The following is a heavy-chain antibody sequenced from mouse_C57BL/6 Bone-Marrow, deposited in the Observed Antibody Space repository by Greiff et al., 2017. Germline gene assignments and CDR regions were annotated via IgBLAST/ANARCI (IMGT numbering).Heavy chain of an antibody. D-gene: IGHD4-1*01. CDR1: GYTFTSYG. V-gene: IGHV1-81*01. J-gene: IGHJ3*01. Sequence: VKLQESGAELARPGASVKLSCKASGYTFTSYGISWVKQRTGQGLEWIGEIYPRSGNTYYTEKFKGKATLTADKSSSTAYMELRSLTSEDSAVYFCAVNWGFAYWGQGTLVTVSA. CDR2: IYPRSGNT. CDR3: AVNWGFAY.